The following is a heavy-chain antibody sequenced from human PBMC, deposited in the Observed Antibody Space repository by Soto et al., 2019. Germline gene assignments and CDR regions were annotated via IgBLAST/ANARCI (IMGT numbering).Heavy chain of an antibody. V-gene: IGHV1-18*01. CDR3: ARANNYYGSGSYMDY. J-gene: IGHJ4*02. Sequence: ASVKVSCKASGYTFTSYGISWVRQAPGQGLEWMGWISAYNGNTNYAQKLQGRVTMTTDTSTSTAYMELRSLRSDDTAVYYCARANNYYGSGSYMDYWGPGTLVTVSS. CDR1: GYTFTSYG. D-gene: IGHD3-10*01. CDR2: ISAYNGNT.